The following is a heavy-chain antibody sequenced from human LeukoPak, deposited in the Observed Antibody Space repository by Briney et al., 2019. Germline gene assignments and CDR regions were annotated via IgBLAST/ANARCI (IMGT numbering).Heavy chain of an antibody. CDR2: IDYSGRT. J-gene: IGHJ4*02. V-gene: IGHV4-61*01. Sequence: SVTLSLTSTVSDVSVSSHTSYCTWIRQPPGKGLERIGDIDYSGRTDYNPSLKRRVSISLGTSKNQLSLNLNSVTAADTAVYYCVRGYRNNWRFDYWGQVTLVTVSS. CDR3: VRGYRNNWRFDY. D-gene: IGHD6-13*01. CDR1: DVSVSSHTSY.